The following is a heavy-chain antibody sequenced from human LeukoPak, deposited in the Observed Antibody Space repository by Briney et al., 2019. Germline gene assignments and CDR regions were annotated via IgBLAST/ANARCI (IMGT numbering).Heavy chain of an antibody. CDR3: ARRYCSGGSCYFDY. CDR1: GFTFSSYA. V-gene: IGHV3-23*01. D-gene: IGHD2-15*01. CDR2: ISGSGGST. Sequence: GGTLRLSCAASGFTFSSYAMSWVRQAPGKGLEWVSAISGSGGSTYYADSVKGRFTISRDNSKNTLYLQMNSLRAEDTAVYYCARRYCSGGSCYFDYWGQGTLVTVSS. J-gene: IGHJ4*02.